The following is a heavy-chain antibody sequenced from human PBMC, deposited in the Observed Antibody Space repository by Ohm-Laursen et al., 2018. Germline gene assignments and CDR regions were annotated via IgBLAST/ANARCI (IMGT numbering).Heavy chain of an antibody. CDR3: ARDALYGDYVDY. CDR1: GGSISSGGYY. V-gene: IGHV4-31*03. D-gene: IGHD4-17*01. J-gene: IGHJ4*02. Sequence: SQTLSLTCTVSGGSISSGGYYWSWIRQHPGKGLEWIGYIYYSGSTYYNPSLKSRVAISVDTSKNQFSLKLSSVTAADTAVYYCARDALYGDYVDYWGQGTLVTVSS. CDR2: IYYSGST.